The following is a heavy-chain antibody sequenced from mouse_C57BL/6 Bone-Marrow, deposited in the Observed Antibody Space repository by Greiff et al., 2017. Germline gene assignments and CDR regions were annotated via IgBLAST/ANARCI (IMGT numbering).Heavy chain of an antibody. V-gene: IGHV1-19*01. CDR2: INPYNGGT. J-gene: IGHJ1*03. D-gene: IGHD2-2*01. CDR1: GYTFTDYY. CDR3: ALGDGYDPYWYFDV. Sequence: VQLQQSGPVLVKPGASVKMSCKASGYTFTDYYMNWVKQSHGKSLEWIGVINPYNGGTSYNQKFKGKATLTVDKSSSTAYMELNSLTSEDSAVYYCALGDGYDPYWYFDVWGTGTTVTVSS.